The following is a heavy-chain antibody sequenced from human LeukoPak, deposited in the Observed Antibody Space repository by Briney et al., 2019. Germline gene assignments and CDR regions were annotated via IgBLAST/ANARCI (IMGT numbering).Heavy chain of an antibody. CDR2: LYYSGST. CDR3: ARRRDYRRWLQLSYFDY. Sequence: SETLSLICTVSGGSIRSYYWSWIRQPPGKGLEWIGYLYYSGSTNYNPSLKSRVTISVDTSKNQFSLKLSSVTAADTAVYYCARRRDYRRWLQLSYFDYWGQGTLVTVSS. D-gene: IGHD5-24*01. J-gene: IGHJ4*02. CDR1: GGSIRSYY. V-gene: IGHV4-59*12.